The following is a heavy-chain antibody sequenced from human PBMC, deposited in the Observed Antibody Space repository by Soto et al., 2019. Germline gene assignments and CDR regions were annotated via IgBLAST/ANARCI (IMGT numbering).Heavy chain of an antibody. V-gene: IGHV3-23*01. J-gene: IGHJ6*02. CDR2: ISGSGGST. CDR1: GFTFSSYA. Sequence: EVQLLESGGGLVQPGGSLRLSCAASGFTFSSYAMSWVRQAPGKGLEWVSAISGSGGSTYYAESVKGRFTISRDNSKNTLYLQMNSLRAEDTAVYYCARSIAARPYYYGMDVWGQGTTVTVSS. CDR3: ARSIAARPYYYGMDV. D-gene: IGHD6-6*01.